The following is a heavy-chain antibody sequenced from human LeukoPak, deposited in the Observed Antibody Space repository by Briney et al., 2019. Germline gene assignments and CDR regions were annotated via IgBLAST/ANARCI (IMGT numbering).Heavy chain of an antibody. CDR3: ARGIVTQDVAAFDI. CDR1: GGSISSYY. D-gene: IGHD3-22*01. J-gene: IGHJ3*02. Sequence: SETLSLTCTVSGGSISSYYWSWIRQPPGKGLEWIGYIYYSGSTNYNPSLKSRVTISVDTSKNQFSLKLSSVTAADPAVYYCARGIVTQDVAAFDIWGQGTMVTVSS. V-gene: IGHV4-59*01. CDR2: IYYSGST.